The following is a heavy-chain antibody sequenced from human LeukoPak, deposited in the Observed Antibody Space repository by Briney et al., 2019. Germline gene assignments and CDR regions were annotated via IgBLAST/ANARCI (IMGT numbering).Heavy chain of an antibody. Sequence: GGSLRLSCAASGFTFSSYWMSWVRQAPGKGLEWVANIKQDGSKKYYVDSVKGRFTISRDNAKNSLYLQMHSLRGEDTVMYYCADDYGDYWGQGTLVTVSS. CDR2: IKQDGSKK. V-gene: IGHV3-7*01. CDR1: GFTFSSYW. CDR3: ADDYGDY. J-gene: IGHJ4*02.